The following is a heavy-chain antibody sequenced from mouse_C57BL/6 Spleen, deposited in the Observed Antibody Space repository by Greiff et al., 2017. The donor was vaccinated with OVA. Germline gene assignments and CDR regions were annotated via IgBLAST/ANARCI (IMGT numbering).Heavy chain of an antibody. CDR1: GFTFSSYA. D-gene: IGHD2-3*01. J-gene: IGHJ3*01. Sequence: EVHLVESGEGLVKPGGSLKLSCAASGFTFSSYAMSWVRQTPEKRLEWVAYISSGGDYIYYADTVKGRFTISRDNARNTLYLQMSSLKSEDTAMYYCTSDGYYPAWFAYWGQGTLVTVSA. V-gene: IGHV5-9-1*02. CDR3: TSDGYYPAWFAY. CDR2: ISSGGDYI.